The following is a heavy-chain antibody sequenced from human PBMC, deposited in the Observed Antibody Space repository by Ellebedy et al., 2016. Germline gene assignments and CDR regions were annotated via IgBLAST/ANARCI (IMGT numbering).Heavy chain of an antibody. Sequence: GGSLRLXXAASGFTFSSYTMHWVRQAPGKGLEWVAVISYDGSNKYYADSVKGRFTISRDDSKNTLYLQTNSLRAEDTSVYYCARGRDSSGRYNLEAWFDPWGQGILVTVSS. V-gene: IGHV3-30-3*01. D-gene: IGHD3-22*01. CDR3: ARGRDSSGRYNLEAWFDP. CDR1: GFTFSSYT. J-gene: IGHJ5*02. CDR2: ISYDGSNK.